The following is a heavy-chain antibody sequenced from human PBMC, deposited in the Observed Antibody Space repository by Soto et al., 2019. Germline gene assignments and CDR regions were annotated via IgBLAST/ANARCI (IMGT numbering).Heavy chain of an antibody. CDR3: ATRVGATSKSLMFDY. CDR1: GGSFSGYY. CDR2: INHSGST. V-gene: IGHV4-34*01. J-gene: IGHJ4*02. Sequence: PSETLSLTCAVYGGSFSGYYWSWIRQPPGKGLEWIGEINHSGSTNYNPSLKSRVTISVDTSKNQFSLKLSSVTAADTAVYYCATRVGATSKSLMFDYWGQGTLVTVSS. D-gene: IGHD1-26*01.